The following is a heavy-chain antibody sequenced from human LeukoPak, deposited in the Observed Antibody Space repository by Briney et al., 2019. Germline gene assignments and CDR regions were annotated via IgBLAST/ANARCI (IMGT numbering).Heavy chain of an antibody. D-gene: IGHD3-3*02. CDR2: ISSSGSTI. CDR3: AREKSFLEWLSTGRRDGYYMDV. J-gene: IGHJ6*03. CDR1: GFTFSSYE. V-gene: IGHV3-48*03. Sequence: AGGSLRLSCAASGFTFSSYEMNWVRQAPGKGLEWVSYISSSGSTIYYADSVKGRFTISRDNAKNSLYLQMNSLRAEDTAVYYCAREKSFLEWLSTGRRDGYYMDVWGKGTTVTVSS.